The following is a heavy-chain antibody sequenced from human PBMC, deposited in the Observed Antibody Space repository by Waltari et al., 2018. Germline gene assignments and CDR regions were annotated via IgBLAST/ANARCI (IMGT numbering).Heavy chain of an antibody. CDR1: GFTFSDHL. CDR2: SRNKVNSYTR. J-gene: IGHJ4*02. V-gene: IGHV3-72*01. D-gene: IGHD6-19*01. Sequence: EVQLVESGGGLVQPGGSLRLSCVASGFTFSDHLMDWVRLAPGKGREWVGRSRNKVNSYTREYAASVKDRFISSRDESENSLLLQMGSLKPEDTAVYYCARALDRNGWYNDYWGQGTLVTVSS. CDR3: ARALDRNGWYNDY.